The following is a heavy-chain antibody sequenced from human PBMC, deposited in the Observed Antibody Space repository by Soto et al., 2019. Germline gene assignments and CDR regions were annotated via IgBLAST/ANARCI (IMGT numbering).Heavy chain of an antibody. CDR1: GGSFSGYY. D-gene: IGHD2-15*01. V-gene: IGHV4-34*01. CDR2: INHSGST. Sequence: QVQLQQWGAGLLKPSETLSLTCAVYGGSFSGYYWSWIRQPPGKGLEWIGEINHSGSTNYNPSLKSRVTISVDTSKNQFSLKLSSVTAADTAVYYCARGCRGYCSGGSCYSCYCDYWGQGTLVTVSS. J-gene: IGHJ4*02. CDR3: ARGCRGYCSGGSCYSCYCDY.